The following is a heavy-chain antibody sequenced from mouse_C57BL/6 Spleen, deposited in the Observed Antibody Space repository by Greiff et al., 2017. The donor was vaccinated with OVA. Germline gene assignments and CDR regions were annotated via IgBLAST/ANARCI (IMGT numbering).Heavy chain of an antibody. CDR2: IYPGGGYT. D-gene: IGHD2-10*01. CDR1: GYTFTNYW. V-gene: IGHV1-63*01. CDR3: ARGALPYYGKEGDAMDY. J-gene: IGHJ4*01. Sequence: QVQLQQSGAELVRPGTSVKMSCKASGYTFTNYWIGWVKQRPGHGLEWIGDIYPGGGYTNYNEKFKGKATLTADKSSSTAYMQLSSLTSEDSAICYCARGALPYYGKEGDAMDYWGQGTSVTVSS.